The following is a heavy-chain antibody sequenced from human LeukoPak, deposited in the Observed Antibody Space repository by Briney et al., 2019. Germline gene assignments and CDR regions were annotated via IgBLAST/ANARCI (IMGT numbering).Heavy chain of an antibody. CDR2: IAHHGNNK. CDR1: GFTFSSSA. V-gene: IGHV3-30*02. D-gene: IGHD2-8*02. CDR3: AKDGSWSCTD. J-gene: IGHJ4*02. Sequence: AGGSLRLSCGASGFTFSSSAMHWVRQGPGKGLEWVAYIAHHGNNKYYADSVKGRFTISRDNSKGSLYLQMNSLRADDTAVYYCAKDGSWSCTDWGQGTLVSVSS.